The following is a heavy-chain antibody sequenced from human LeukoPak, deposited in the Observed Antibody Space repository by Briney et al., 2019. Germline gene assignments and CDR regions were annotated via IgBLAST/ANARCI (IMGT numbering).Heavy chain of an antibody. Sequence: PGGSLRLSCAVSGFTFSAYWMTWVRQAPGKGLEWVANIKQDGSERDYVDSVKGRFTISRDNAKNSLYLQMNSLRVEDTAVYYCARCSGGSTYHSDDYWGQGTLVTVSS. D-gene: IGHD2-15*01. J-gene: IGHJ4*02. CDR3: ARCSGGSTYHSDDY. V-gene: IGHV3-7*02. CDR2: IKQDGSER. CDR1: GFTFSAYW.